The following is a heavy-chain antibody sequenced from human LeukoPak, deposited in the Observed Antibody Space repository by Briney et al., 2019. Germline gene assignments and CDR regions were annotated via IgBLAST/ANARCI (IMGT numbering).Heavy chain of an antibody. D-gene: IGHD6-25*01. Sequence: GGSLRLSCAASGFTFSSYSMNWVRQAPGKGLEWVSSISSSSSYIYYADSVKGRFTISSDNAKNSLYLDMNSLRAEDTAVYYCARAVNSPGGDWGQGTLVTVSS. J-gene: IGHJ4*02. CDR2: ISSSSSYI. V-gene: IGHV3-21*01. CDR3: ARAVNSPGGD. CDR1: GFTFSSYS.